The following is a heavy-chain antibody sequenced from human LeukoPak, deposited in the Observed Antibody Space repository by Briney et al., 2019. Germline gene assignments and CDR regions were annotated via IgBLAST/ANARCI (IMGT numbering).Heavy chain of an antibody. V-gene: IGHV4-59*12. CDR3: ARDRKVRGVIGFAFDI. CDR2: IYYSGST. D-gene: IGHD3-10*01. CDR1: GGSISSYY. Sequence: SETLSLTCTVSGGSISSYYWSWIRQPPGKGLEWIGYIYYSGSTNYNPSLKSRVTISVDTSKDQFSLKLSSVTAADTAVYYCARDRKVRGVIGFAFDIWGQGTMVTVSS. J-gene: IGHJ3*02.